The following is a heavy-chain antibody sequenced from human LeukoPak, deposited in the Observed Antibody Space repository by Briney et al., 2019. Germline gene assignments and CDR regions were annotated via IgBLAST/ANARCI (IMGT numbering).Heavy chain of an antibody. D-gene: IGHD3-10*01. J-gene: IGHJ4*02. Sequence: PGGSLRLSCEAAGFTFDNYAMSWVRQAPGKGLEWVSAIGGSGGRTYYADSVKGRFTISRDNSKNTLYLQMNSLRAEDTAVYYCTKGVVATSGTYYNSHIDYWGQGTLVTVSS. CDR3: TKGVVATSGTYYNSHIDY. CDR1: GFTFDNYA. CDR2: IGGSGGRT. V-gene: IGHV3-23*01.